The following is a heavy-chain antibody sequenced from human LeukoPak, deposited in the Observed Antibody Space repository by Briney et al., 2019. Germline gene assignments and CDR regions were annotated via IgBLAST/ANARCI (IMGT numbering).Heavy chain of an antibody. J-gene: IGHJ3*02. CDR1: GYTFTGYY. V-gene: IGHV1-2*02. D-gene: IGHD3-22*01. Sequence: GASVKVSCKASGYTFTGYYMHWVRQAPGQGLEWIGWINPNSGDTNYAQKFQGRVTMTRNTSISTAYMELSRLRSDDTAVYYCAGAYYYDSSGYWDAFDIWGQGTMVTVSS. CDR2: INPNSGDT. CDR3: AGAYYYDSSGYWDAFDI.